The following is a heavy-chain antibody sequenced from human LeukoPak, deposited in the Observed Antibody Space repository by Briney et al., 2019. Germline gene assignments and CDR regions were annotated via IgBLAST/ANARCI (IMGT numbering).Heavy chain of an antibody. CDR2: LYSGGNT. CDR3: ARNLYSSSSGISGSLDY. CDR1: GFTFSSYS. D-gene: IGHD6-6*01. J-gene: IGHJ4*02. V-gene: IGHV3-53*01. Sequence: QSGGSLRLSCAASGFTFSSYSMNWVRQAPGKGLEWVSILYSGGNTYYADSVKGRFTISRDNSKNTLYLQMNSLRAEDTAIYYCARNLYSSSSGISGSLDYWGQGTLVTVSS.